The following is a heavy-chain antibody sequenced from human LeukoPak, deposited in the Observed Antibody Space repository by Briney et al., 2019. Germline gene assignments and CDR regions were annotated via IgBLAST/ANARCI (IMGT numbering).Heavy chain of an antibody. CDR3: ARVGGIGFDY. CDR1: GVSISSYY. Sequence: SETLSLTCTVSGVSISSYYWSWVRQPAGKGLEWIGRVYTSGSTNYNPSLKSRVTMSVATSKNQFSLKLSSVTAADTAVYYCARVGGIGFDYWGQGTLVTVSS. CDR2: VYTSGST. D-gene: IGHD6-13*01. J-gene: IGHJ4*02. V-gene: IGHV4-4*07.